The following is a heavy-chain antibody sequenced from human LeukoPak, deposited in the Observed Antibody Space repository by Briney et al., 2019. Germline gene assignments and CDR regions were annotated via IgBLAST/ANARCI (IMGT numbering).Heavy chain of an antibody. CDR1: EITFRSYW. Sequence: GGSLRLSCTASEITFRSYWMSWVRQAPGKGLEWVALINPDGSERYYVDSVKGRFTISRDNAKNSLYLQMDSLRDDDTAMYFCTRDLAAVPGPRMDVWGQGTTVTVSS. CDR2: INPDGSER. D-gene: IGHD6-19*01. CDR3: TRDLAAVPGPRMDV. V-gene: IGHV3-7*03. J-gene: IGHJ6*02.